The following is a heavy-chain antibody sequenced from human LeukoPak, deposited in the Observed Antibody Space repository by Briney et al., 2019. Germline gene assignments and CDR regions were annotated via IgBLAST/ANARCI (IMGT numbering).Heavy chain of an antibody. CDR2: ISGSGGST. CDR1: GFTFSSYA. Sequence: GGSLRLSCAASGFTFSSYAMNWVRQAPGKGLEWVSAISGSGGSTYYADSVKGRFTISRDNAKNSLYLQMNSLRAEDTAVYYCAELGITMIGGVWGKGTTVTISS. CDR3: AELGITMIGGV. V-gene: IGHV3-23*01. D-gene: IGHD3-10*02. J-gene: IGHJ6*04.